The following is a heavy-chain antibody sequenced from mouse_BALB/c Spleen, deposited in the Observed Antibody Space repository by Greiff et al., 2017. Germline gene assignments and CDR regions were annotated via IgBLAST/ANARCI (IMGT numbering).Heavy chain of an antibody. J-gene: IGHJ4*01. D-gene: IGHD2-1*01. CDR1: GYSFTSYW. V-gene: IGHV1-5*01. CDR3: TRYGNYGYYYAMDY. CDR2: IYPGTSDT. Sequence: VQLQQSGTVLARPGASVKMSCKASGYSFTSYWMHWVKQRPGQGLEWIGAIYPGTSDTSYNQKFKGKAKLTAVTSASTAYMELSSLTNEDSAVYYCTRYGNYGYYYAMDYWGQGTSGTVSS.